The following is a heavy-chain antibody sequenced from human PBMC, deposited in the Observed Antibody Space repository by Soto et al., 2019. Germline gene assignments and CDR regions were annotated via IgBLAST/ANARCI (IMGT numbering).Heavy chain of an antibody. CDR1: GFTFSSYA. D-gene: IGHD2-8*01. J-gene: IGHJ4*02. CDR3: ARAPRHCTNGVCYYLDY. CDR2: ISYDGSNK. Sequence: PGGSLRLSCAASGFTFSSYAMHWVRQAPGKGLEWVAVISYDGSNKYYADSVKGRFTISGDNSKNTLFLQMDSLRAEDTAVYYCARAPRHCTNGVCYYLDYWGQGTLVTVSS. V-gene: IGHV3-30-3*01.